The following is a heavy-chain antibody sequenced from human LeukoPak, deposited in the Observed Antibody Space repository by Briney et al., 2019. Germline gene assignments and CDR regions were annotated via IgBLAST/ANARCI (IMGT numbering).Heavy chain of an antibody. CDR1: GGSISSYY. V-gene: IGHV4-4*07. J-gene: IGHJ6*03. CDR2: IYTSGST. D-gene: IGHD3-3*01. Sequence: SETLSLTCTVSGGSISSYYWSWIRQPAGKGLEWIGRIYTSGSTNYNPSLKSRVTISVDTSKNQFSLKLSSVTAADTAVYYCATGLGFWSGYSLNWGYYYYMDVWGKGTTVTVSS. CDR3: ATGLGFWSGYSLNWGYYYYMDV.